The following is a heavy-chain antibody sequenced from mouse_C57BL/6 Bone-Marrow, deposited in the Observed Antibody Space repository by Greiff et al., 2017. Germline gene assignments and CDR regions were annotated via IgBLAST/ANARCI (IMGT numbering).Heavy chain of an antibody. J-gene: IGHJ1*03. CDR1: GYTFTSYW. Sequence: VQLQQPGAELVMPGASVKLSCKASGYTFTSYWMHWVKQRPGQGLEWIGEIDPSDSYTNYNQNFKGKSTLTVDKSSSTAYMQLSSLTSEDSAVYYCARRGGSTVVAHFDVWGTGTTVTVSS. D-gene: IGHD1-1*01. CDR3: ARRGGSTVVAHFDV. V-gene: IGHV1-69*01. CDR2: IDPSDSYT.